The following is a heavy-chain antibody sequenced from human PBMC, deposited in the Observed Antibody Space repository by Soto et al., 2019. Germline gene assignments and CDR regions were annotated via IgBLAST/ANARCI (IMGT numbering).Heavy chain of an antibody. D-gene: IGHD1-26*01. CDR3: ASSGSYLPGWLDP. V-gene: IGHV3-48*01. CDR1: GFAFSSYS. Sequence: GGSLRLSCAASGFAFSSYSMNWVRQAPGKGLEWVSYISSSGGTIYYADSVKGRFTISRDNAKKSLFLRMNSLRAEDTAVYYCASSGSYLPGWLDPWGQGTLVTVSS. CDR2: ISSSGGTI. J-gene: IGHJ5*02.